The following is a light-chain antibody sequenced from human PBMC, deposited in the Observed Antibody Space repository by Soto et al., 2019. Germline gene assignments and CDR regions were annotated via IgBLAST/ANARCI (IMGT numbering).Light chain of an antibody. CDR2: HVT. Sequence: QSVLTQPASVSGSPGQSIAISCTGSNNDVGGYNYVSWYQQHPGKVPKLLIYHVTNRPSGISDRFSGSKSGNTASLTISGLQPEDEADYYCSSYAGSNNFAVFGGGTKVTVL. CDR1: NNDVGGYNY. CDR3: SSYAGSNNFAV. J-gene: IGLJ2*01. V-gene: IGLV2-14*01.